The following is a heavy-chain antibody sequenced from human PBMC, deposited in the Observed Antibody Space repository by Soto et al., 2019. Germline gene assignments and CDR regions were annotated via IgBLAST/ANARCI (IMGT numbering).Heavy chain of an antibody. CDR3: ASRDPGTSFDY. J-gene: IGHJ4*02. CDR2: IYRTGST. CDR1: GGSFTSNNW. V-gene: IGHV4-4*02. Sequence: PSETLSLTCAVSGGSFTSNNWWTWVRQPPGQGLEWIGEIYRTGSTTYNPSLKSRATISLDKSENQFSLKVASLTAADSAVYYCASRDPGTSFDYWGQGTLVTVSS. D-gene: IGHD1-7*01.